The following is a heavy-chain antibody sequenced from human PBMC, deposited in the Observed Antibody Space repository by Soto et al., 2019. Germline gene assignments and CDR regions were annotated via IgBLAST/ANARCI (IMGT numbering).Heavy chain of an antibody. V-gene: IGHV1-24*01. J-gene: IGHJ4*02. CDR2: FDPEDGET. D-gene: IGHD1-26*01. CDR1: GYTLTGLS. CDR3: ATGPKIPFYSGSYPPDY. Sequence: ASVKASCMVSGYTLTGLSMHWVRQAPGKGLEWMGGFDPEDGETIYAQKFQGRVTMTEDTSTDTAYMELSSLRSEDTAVYYCATGPKIPFYSGSYPPDYWGQGTLVTVSS.